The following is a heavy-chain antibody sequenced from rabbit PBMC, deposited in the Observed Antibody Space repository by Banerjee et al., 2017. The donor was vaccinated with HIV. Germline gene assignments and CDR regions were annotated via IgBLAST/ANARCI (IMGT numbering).Heavy chain of an antibody. CDR3: ARNPHGITAL. CDR2: IYGGSSGST. CDR1: GFSFSSGYY. J-gene: IGHJ4*01. V-gene: IGHV1S40*01. Sequence: QSLEESGGDLVKPGASLTLTCTASGFSFSSGYYMCWVRQAPGKGLEWIACIYGGSSGSTYYASWAKGRFTISKASSTTVTLQMTSLTAADTATYFCARNPHGITALWGPGTLVTVS. D-gene: IGHD5-1*01.